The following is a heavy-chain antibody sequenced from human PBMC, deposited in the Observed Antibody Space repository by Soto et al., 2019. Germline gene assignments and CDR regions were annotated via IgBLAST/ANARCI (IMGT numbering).Heavy chain of an antibody. CDR1: GVSVSGGSYY. CDR2: IYYSGSN. J-gene: IGHJ4*02. Sequence: PSETLSLTCTVSGVSVSGGSYYWSWIRQPPGKGLEWIGYIYYSGSNNYNPSLKSRVPISVDTSKNQFSLKLSSVNAADTAVYYCARGRTDIAARPLYFDYWGQGTLVTVSS. V-gene: IGHV4-61*01. D-gene: IGHD6-6*01. CDR3: ARGRTDIAARPLYFDY.